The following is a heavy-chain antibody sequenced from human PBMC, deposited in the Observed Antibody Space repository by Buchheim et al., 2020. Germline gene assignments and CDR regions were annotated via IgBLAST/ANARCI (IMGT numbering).Heavy chain of an antibody. CDR3: AKLGYCSSTSCYTYYMDV. V-gene: IGHV3-23*01. CDR2: ISGSGGST. D-gene: IGHD2-2*02. CDR1: GFTFSSYA. J-gene: IGHJ6*03. Sequence: EVQLLESGGGLVQPGGSLRLSCAASGFTFSSYAMSWVRQAPGKGLEWVSAISGSGGSTYYADSVKGRFTISRDNSTNTLYLQMNSLRAEDTAVYYCAKLGYCSSTSCYTYYMDVWGKGTT.